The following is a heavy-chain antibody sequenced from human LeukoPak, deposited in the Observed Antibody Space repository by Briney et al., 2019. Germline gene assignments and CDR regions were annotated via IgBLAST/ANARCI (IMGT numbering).Heavy chain of an antibody. CDR2: INHSGST. V-gene: IGHV4-34*01. CDR3: ARSVTYYYGSGSYGN. Sequence: SETLSLTCAVYGGSFSGYYWSWIRQPPGKGLEWIGEINHSGSTNYNPSLKSQVTISVDTSKNQFSLKLSSVTAADTAVHYCARSVTYYYGSGSYGNWGQGTLVTVSS. D-gene: IGHD3-10*01. J-gene: IGHJ4*02. CDR1: GGSFSGYY.